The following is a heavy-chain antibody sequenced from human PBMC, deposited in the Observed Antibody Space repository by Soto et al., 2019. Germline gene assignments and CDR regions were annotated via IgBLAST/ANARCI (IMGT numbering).Heavy chain of an antibody. CDR3: ARDRGGYCAGGSCSEAWFDP. Sequence: GASVKVSCKASGYTFTSYAMHWVRQAPGQRLEWMGWINTGNGYTKYSQKFQARVTISRDTSASTVYLQLSSLRSADTAVYYCARDRGGYCAGGSCSEAWFDPWGQGTLVTVSS. J-gene: IGHJ5*02. CDR2: INTGNGYT. D-gene: IGHD2-15*01. CDR1: GYTFTSYA. V-gene: IGHV1-3*04.